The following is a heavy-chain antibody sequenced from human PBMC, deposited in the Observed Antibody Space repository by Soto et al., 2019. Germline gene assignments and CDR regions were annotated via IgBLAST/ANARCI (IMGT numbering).Heavy chain of an antibody. J-gene: IGHJ6*02. Sequence: SETLSLTCTVSGGSISSYYWSWIRQPPGKGLEWIGYIYYSGSTNYNPSLKSRVTISVDTSKNQFSLKLSSVTAADTAVYYCARVWFGELLTPDYGMDVWGQGTTVTVSS. CDR2: IYYSGST. V-gene: IGHV4-59*01. D-gene: IGHD3-10*01. CDR1: GGSISSYY. CDR3: ARVWFGELLTPDYGMDV.